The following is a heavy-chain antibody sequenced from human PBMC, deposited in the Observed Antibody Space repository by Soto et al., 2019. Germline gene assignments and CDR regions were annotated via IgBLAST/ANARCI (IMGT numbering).Heavy chain of an antibody. V-gene: IGHV1-8*01. CDR1: GYTFTSYD. Sequence: GASVKVSCKASGYTFTSYDINWVRQATGQGLEWMGWMNPNSGNTGYAQKFEGRVTMTRNTSISTAYMELSSLRSEDTAVYYCARGKGGNNYYYLDVWGKGTTVTVSS. CDR2: MNPNSGNT. CDR3: ARGKGGNNYYYLDV. J-gene: IGHJ6*03. D-gene: IGHD3-16*01.